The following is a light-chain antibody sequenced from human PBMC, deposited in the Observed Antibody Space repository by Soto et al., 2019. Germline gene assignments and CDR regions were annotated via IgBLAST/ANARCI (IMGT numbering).Light chain of an antibody. CDR3: QHYANLPYT. CDR1: QDISNY. V-gene: IGKV1-33*01. J-gene: IGKJ2*01. CDR2: DAS. Sequence: DIQMTQSPSSLSASVGDRVTITCQASQDISNYLNWYQQKPGKAPKLLIYDASNLETGVPSRFSGSGSGTDFTFTISSLQPEDIATYYCQHYANLPYTFGQGTKLEI.